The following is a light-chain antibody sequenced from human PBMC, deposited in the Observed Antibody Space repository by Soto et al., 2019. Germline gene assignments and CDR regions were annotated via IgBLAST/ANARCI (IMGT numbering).Light chain of an antibody. CDR2: GNS. J-gene: IGLJ1*01. CDR1: SSNIGAGYD. V-gene: IGLV1-40*01. Sequence: HSVLTQPPSVSGAPGQRVTISCSGSSSNIGAGYDVHWYQQLPGTAPKLLIYGNSNRPSGVPDRFSGSKSGTSASLAITGLQAEDEADYYCQAYDSSMSGYVFGTGSKVPVL. CDR3: QAYDSSMSGYV.